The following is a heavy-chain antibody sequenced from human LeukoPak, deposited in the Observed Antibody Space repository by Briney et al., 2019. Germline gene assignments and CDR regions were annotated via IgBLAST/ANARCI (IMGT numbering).Heavy chain of an antibody. CDR2: MNPNSGNT. CDR3: ARRNVDIVATLPATYWYFDL. V-gene: IGHV1-8*03. J-gene: IGHJ2*01. D-gene: IGHD5-12*01. CDR1: GYTFTSYD. Sequence: ASVKVSCKASGYTFTSYDINWVRQATGQGLEWMGWMNPNSGNTGYAQKFRGRVTITRNTSISTAYMELSRLRSDDTAVYYCARRNVDIVATLPATYWYFDLWGRGTLVTVSS.